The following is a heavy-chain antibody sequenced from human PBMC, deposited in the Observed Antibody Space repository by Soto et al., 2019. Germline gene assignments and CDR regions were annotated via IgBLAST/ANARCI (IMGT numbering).Heavy chain of an antibody. V-gene: IGHV1-69*08. J-gene: IGHJ6*03. CDR2: IIPILGTI. Sequence: QVQLVQSGAEVKKPGSSVRVSCKASGGTFSNFILTWVRQAPGQGLEWMGRIIPILGTITYAQKFQGRLTLTADKSSSTAYMELGSLRSEDTAVYYCARGAYDPPYYYFYMDVWGKGTTVTVSS. D-gene: IGHD5-12*01. CDR1: GGTFSNFI. CDR3: ARGAYDPPYYYFYMDV.